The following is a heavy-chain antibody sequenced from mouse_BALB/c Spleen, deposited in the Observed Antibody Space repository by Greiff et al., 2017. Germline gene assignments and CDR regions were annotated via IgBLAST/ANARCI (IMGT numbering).Heavy chain of an antibody. V-gene: IGHV1-9*01. CDR1: GYTFSSYW. CDR3: ARSYGNYGYYFDY. D-gene: IGHD2-10*02. CDR2: ILPGSGST. J-gene: IGHJ2*01. Sequence: QVQLQQSGAELMKPGASVKISCKATGYTFSSYWIEWVKQRPGHGLEWIGEILPGSGSTNYNEKFKGKATFTADTSSNTAYMQLSSLTSEDSAVYYCARSYGNYGYYFDYWGQGTTRTVSS.